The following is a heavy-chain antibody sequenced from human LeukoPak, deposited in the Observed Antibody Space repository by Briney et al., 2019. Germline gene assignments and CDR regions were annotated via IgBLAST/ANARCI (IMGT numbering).Heavy chain of an antibody. V-gene: IGHV4-30-4*01. CDR3: ARESFYNNSGGYFDY. CDR2: IYYSGNT. D-gene: IGHD3-22*01. Sequence: SETLSLTCTVSGGSISSGDYYWSWIRQPPGKGLEWIGYIYYSGNTYYNPSLKSRVTILVDTSKNQFSLKLTSMTAADTAVYYCARESFYNNSGGYFDYWGQGTLVIVFS. J-gene: IGHJ4*02. CDR1: GGSISSGDYY.